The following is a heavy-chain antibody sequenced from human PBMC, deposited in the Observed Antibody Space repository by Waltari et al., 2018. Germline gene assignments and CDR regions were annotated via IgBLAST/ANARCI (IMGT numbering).Heavy chain of an antibody. CDR2: IFYSGSA. V-gene: IGHV4-30-4*08. D-gene: IGHD3-10*01. CDR3: ARVKSILLWFGQPTAHYLDY. J-gene: IGHJ4*02. CDR1: YS. Sequence: YSWSWIRQSPGRGLEWIGDIFYSGSAYYDPSLESRVTISVDTSKNQFSLKLNSVTAADTAVYYCARVKSILLWFGQPTAHYLDYWGQGALVTVSS.